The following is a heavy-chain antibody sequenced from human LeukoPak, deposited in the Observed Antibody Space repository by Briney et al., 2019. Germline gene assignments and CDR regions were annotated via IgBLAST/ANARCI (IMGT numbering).Heavy chain of an antibody. V-gene: IGHV3-23*01. CDR2: ISGSDGNT. D-gene: IGHD3-9*01. CDR3: AKDLGPHYDIFIGHFSY. CDR1: GFTFSSYA. Sequence: PGGSLRLSCAASGFTFSSYAMTWVRQAPGKGLEWVSSISGSDGNTYYADSVKGRFTISRDNSKNTLSLQMNSLRAEDTAVYYCAKDLGPHYDIFIGHFSYWGQGTLVTVSS. J-gene: IGHJ4*02.